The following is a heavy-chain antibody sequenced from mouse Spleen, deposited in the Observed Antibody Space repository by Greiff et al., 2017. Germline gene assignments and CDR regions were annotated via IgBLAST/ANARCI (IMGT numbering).Heavy chain of an antibody. Sequence: EVQLQQSGAELVKPGASVKLSCTASGFNIKDTYMHWVKQRPEQGLEWIGRIDPANGNTKYDPKFQGKATITADTSSNTAYLQLSSLTSEDTAVYYCARSAMTARAPWFAYWGQGTLVTVSA. CDR3: ARSAMTARAPWFAY. D-gene: IGHD3-2*01. V-gene: IGHV14-3*02. CDR1: GFNIKDTY. CDR2: IDPANGNT. J-gene: IGHJ3*01.